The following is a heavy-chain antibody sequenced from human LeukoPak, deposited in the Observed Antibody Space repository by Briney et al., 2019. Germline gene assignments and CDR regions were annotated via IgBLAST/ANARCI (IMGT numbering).Heavy chain of an antibody. CDR1: GFTFSSYA. CDR2: ISGSGGST. CDR3: AKHTGYSGSWYDY. D-gene: IGHD6-13*01. Sequence: TGGSLRLSCAASGFTFSSYAMSWVPQAPGKGLEWVSTISGSGGSTYYADSVKGRFTISRDNSKNTLHLQMNSLRDEDTDVYYCAKHTGYSGSWYDYWGQGTLVTVSS. J-gene: IGHJ4*02. V-gene: IGHV3-23*01.